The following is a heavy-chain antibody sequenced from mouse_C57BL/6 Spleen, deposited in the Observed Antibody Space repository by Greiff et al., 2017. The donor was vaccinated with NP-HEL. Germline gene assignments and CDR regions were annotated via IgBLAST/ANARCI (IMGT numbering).Heavy chain of an antibody. CDR3: ASREGYDEFAY. CDR2: IYPGDGDT. CDR1: GYAFSSSW. Sequence: QVQLMESGPELVKPGASVKISCKASGYAFSSSWMNWVKQRPGKGLEWIGRIYPGDGDTNYNGKFKGKATLTAAKSSSTAYMQLSSLTSEDSAVYYCASREGYDEFAYWGQGTLVTVSA. D-gene: IGHD2-2*01. V-gene: IGHV1-82*01. J-gene: IGHJ3*01.